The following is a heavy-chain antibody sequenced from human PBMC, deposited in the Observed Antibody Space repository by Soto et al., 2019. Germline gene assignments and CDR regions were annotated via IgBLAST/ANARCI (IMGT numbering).Heavy chain of an antibody. D-gene: IGHD6-19*01. J-gene: IGHJ4*02. V-gene: IGHV4-61*08. CDR2: ILSTGGT. CDR3: AKGFSSGWYVDS. Sequence: QVQLQESGPGLVKPSGTLSLTCSVSGVSVSSDAYYWSWIRQPPGKTLEWIGFILSTGGTSYNPSLRSRLTISVDTSRNQFSLRLTSVTAADTGVYFCAKGFSSGWYVDSWGRGTLVNVSS. CDR1: GVSVSSDAYY.